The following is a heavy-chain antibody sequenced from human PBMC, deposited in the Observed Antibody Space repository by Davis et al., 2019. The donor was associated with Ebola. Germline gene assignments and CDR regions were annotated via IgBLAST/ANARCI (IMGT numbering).Heavy chain of an antibody. Sequence: ASVKVSCKASGYSFTTYGITWVRQAPGQGLEWMGWISNDDGNTKYAQKFQGRVTLTTDTSTSTAYMEVRSLRSDDTAVYYCARVSSPTALLIPVEVVMGIDFWGQGTLVTVSS. D-gene: IGHD3-3*01. CDR2: ISNDDGNT. CDR1: GYSFTTYG. CDR3: ARVSSPTALLIPVEVVMGIDF. V-gene: IGHV1-18*01. J-gene: IGHJ4*02.